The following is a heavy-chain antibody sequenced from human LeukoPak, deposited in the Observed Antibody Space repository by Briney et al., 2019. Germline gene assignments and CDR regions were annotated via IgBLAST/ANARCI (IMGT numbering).Heavy chain of an antibody. CDR3: ARGGVVVTAVRFGY. CDR1: GDFITAYY. Sequence: SETLSLTCTVSGDFITAYYWSWIRQPPGKGLEWIGYVYYTGSTEYNPSLRSRVTISLEMSKHQFSLNLTSVTAADTAMYYCARGGVVVTAVRFGYWGQGTLVTVAS. CDR2: VYYTGST. D-gene: IGHD2-21*02. J-gene: IGHJ4*02. V-gene: IGHV4-59*12.